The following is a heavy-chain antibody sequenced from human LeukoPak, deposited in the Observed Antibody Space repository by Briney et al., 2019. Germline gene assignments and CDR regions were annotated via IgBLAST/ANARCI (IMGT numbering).Heavy chain of an antibody. CDR1: GFTFSSYA. V-gene: IGHV3-23*01. CDR2: ISGSGGST. CDR3: AKDEIVVVPARFDY. D-gene: IGHD2-2*01. Sequence: PGGSLRLSCAASGFTFSSYAMSWVRQAPGEGLEWVSAISGSGGSTYYADSVKGRFTISRDNSENTLYLQMNSLRAEDTAVYYCAKDEIVVVPARFDYWGQGTLVTVSS. J-gene: IGHJ4*02.